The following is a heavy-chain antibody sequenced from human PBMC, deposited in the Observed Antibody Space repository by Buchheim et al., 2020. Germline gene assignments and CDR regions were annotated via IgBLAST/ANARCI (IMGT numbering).Heavy chain of an antibody. J-gene: IGHJ6*03. CDR1: GFTFSSYW. CDR2: IKYDGSGK. Sequence: EVQLVESGGGLVRPGGSLRLSCAASGFTFSSYWMSWVRQAPGKGLEWVANIKYDGSGKNYVDSVKGRFTISRDNARNLLYLQMNSLGAEDTAVYYCARDLNYYNYMDVWGKGTT. V-gene: IGHV3-7*01. CDR3: ARDLNYYNYMDV.